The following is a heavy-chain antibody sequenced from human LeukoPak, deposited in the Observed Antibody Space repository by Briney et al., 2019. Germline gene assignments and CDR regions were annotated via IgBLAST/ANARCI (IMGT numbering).Heavy chain of an antibody. CDR3: AKRAGSAWSAGA. J-gene: IGHJ5*02. D-gene: IGHD3-10*01. CDR1: RFTFSSYG. V-gene: IGHV3-30*02. CDR2: IRNDASNT. Sequence: GGSLRLSRAASRFTFSSYGMHWVRQAPGKGLDWVAYIRNDASNTYYADSVKGRFSISRDNSKNTVYLQMNSLIPEDTAVYYCAKRAGSAWSAGAWGQGTLVTVSS.